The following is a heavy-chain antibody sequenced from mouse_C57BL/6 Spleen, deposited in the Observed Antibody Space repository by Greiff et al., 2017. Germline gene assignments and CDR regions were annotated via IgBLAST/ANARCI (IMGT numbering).Heavy chain of an antibody. Sequence: EVMLVESGGGLVQPGGSLSLSCAASGFTFTDYYMSWVRQPPGKALEWLGFIRNKANGYTTEYSASVKGRFTISRDNSQSILYLQMNALRAEDSATYYCARVTGTEAWFAYWGQGTLVTVSA. V-gene: IGHV7-3*01. CDR3: ARVTGTEAWFAY. J-gene: IGHJ3*01. D-gene: IGHD4-1*01. CDR1: GFTFTDYY. CDR2: IRNKANGYTT.